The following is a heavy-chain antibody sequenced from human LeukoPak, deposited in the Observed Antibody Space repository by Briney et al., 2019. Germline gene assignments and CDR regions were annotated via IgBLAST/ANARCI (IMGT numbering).Heavy chain of an antibody. J-gene: IGHJ4*02. CDR1: GFTFSSYS. V-gene: IGHV3-21*01. Sequence: GGSLRLSCAASGFTFSSYSMNWVRQAPGEGLEWVSSISSSGTYIYYADSVKGRFTISRDDAKNSLYLQMNSLRAEDTAVYYCARDWSGHDYWGQGILVTVSS. CDR2: ISSSGTYI. CDR3: ARDWSGHDY. D-gene: IGHD3-3*01.